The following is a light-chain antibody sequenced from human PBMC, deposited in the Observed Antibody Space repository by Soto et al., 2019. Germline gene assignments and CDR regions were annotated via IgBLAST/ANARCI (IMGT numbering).Light chain of an antibody. J-gene: IGKJ3*01. CDR3: QESYSTPFFT. V-gene: IGKV1-39*01. Sequence: DIQMTQSPSSLSASVGDRVTITCRASQRISSYLNWYQQKPGKAPKLLIYGATSLQSGVPSRFSGRGSGTDFTLTISTLQPEDFAIYYCQESYSTPFFTFGPGTNVDF. CDR1: QRISSY. CDR2: GAT.